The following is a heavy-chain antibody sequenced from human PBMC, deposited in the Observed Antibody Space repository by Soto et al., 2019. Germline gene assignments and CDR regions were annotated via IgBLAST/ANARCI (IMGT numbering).Heavy chain of an antibody. CDR3: ATPWHYYYGMDV. CDR2: IIPIFGTA. J-gene: IGHJ6*02. V-gene: IGHV1-69*13. CDR1: GGTFSSYA. Sequence: SVKVSCKASGGTFSSYAISWVRQAPGQGLEWMGGIIPIFGTANYAQKFQGRVTITADESTSTAYMELSSLRSEDTAVYYCATPWHYYYGMDVWGQGTTVTVSS.